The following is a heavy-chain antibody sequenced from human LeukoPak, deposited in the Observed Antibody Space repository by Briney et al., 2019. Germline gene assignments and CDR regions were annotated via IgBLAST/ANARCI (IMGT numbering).Heavy chain of an antibody. J-gene: IGHJ4*02. CDR1: GFTLSSYA. D-gene: IGHD3-10*01. Sequence: GSLRLSCAASGFTLSSYAMSWVRQAPGKGLEWVSAISGSGGSTYYADSVKGRFTISRDNSKNTLYLQMNSLRAEDTAVYYCANPIRGVINDYWGQGTLVTVSS. V-gene: IGHV3-23*01. CDR3: ANPIRGVINDY. CDR2: ISGSGGST.